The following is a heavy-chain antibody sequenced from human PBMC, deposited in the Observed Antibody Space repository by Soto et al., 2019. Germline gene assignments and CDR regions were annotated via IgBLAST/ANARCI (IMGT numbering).Heavy chain of an antibody. Sequence: PSETLSLTCTVSGGSISSGGYYWSWIRQHPGKGLEWIGYIYYSGSTHYNPSLKSRVTISVDTSKNQFSLKLSSVTAADTAVYYCARGRGLVVITTFDYWGQGTLVTV. CDR2: IYYSGST. D-gene: IGHD3-22*01. CDR3: ARGRGLVVITTFDY. V-gene: IGHV4-31*03. J-gene: IGHJ4*02. CDR1: GGSISSGGYY.